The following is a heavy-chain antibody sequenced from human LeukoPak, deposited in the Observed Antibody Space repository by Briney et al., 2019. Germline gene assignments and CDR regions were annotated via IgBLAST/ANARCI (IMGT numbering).Heavy chain of an antibody. CDR1: GFIFDDYL. Sequence: PGGSLRLSCAASGFIFDDYLIHWLRQPPGKGLDWVSLISWDGGVTYHADSVKGRFTISRDNSKNSLYLQMNSLRTEDTALYYCAKARGLIGGAFDIWGQGTMVTVSS. V-gene: IGHV3-43*01. J-gene: IGHJ3*02. CDR3: AKARGLIGGAFDI. CDR2: ISWDGGVT. D-gene: IGHD3-22*01.